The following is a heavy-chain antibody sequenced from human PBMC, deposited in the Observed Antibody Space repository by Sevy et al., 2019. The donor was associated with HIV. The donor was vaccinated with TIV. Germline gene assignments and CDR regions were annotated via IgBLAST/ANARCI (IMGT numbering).Heavy chain of an antibody. Sequence: GGSRRLSCAASGFIFSNYSMNWVRQAPGKGLEWVSSISGRSSYIYNADSVKGRFTISRDNAKNSLYLQMNSLRAEDTAVYYCARVLRVVRIDYFDYWGQGTLVTVSS. J-gene: IGHJ4*02. D-gene: IGHD2-2*01. V-gene: IGHV3-21*01. CDR1: GFIFSNYS. CDR3: ARVLRVVRIDYFDY. CDR2: ISGRSSYI.